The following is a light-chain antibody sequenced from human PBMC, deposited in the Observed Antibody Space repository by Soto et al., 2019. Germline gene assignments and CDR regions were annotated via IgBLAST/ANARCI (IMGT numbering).Light chain of an antibody. CDR3: SSFAGSDNVV. J-gene: IGLJ2*01. Sequence: QSAPTQPPSASGSPGQSVTISCTGTSSDVGGYNSVSWFQQHPGKAPKLMIYEVNKRPSGVPGRFSGSKSGNTASLTVSGLQTEEEADSYCSSFAGSDNVVFGGGTKVTVL. V-gene: IGLV2-8*01. CDR2: EVN. CDR1: SSDVGGYNS.